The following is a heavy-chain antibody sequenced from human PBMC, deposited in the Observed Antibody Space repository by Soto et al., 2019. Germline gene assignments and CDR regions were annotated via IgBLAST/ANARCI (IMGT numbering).Heavy chain of an antibody. CDR3: AKDVAHSSSWYWDRKTNYGMDV. J-gene: IGHJ6*02. D-gene: IGHD6-13*01. CDR2: INPKSGGT. V-gene: IGHV1-2*04. Sequence: ASVKVACKASGYSFTDYHIHWVRQAPGQGLEWLGRINPKSGGTSTAQKFQGWVTMTTDTSISTASMELIRLTSDDTAVYYCAKDVAHSSSWYWDRKTNYGMDVWGQGTTVTAP. CDR1: GYSFTDYH.